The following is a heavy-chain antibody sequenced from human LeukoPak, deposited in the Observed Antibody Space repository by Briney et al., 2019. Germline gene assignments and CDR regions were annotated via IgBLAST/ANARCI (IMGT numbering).Heavy chain of an antibody. CDR3: AKSYASGSFYDY. D-gene: IGHD3-10*01. Sequence: GRSLRLSCAASGFTFSSYGMHWVRQAPGKGLEWVAVISYDGSNKYYADSVKGRFTISRDNSKNTLYLQMNNLRADDTAVYYCAKSYASGSFYDYWGQGTLVTVSS. CDR1: GFTFSSYG. J-gene: IGHJ4*02. V-gene: IGHV3-30*18. CDR2: ISYDGSNK.